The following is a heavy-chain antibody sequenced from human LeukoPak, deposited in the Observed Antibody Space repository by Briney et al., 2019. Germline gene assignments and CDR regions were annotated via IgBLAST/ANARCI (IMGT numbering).Heavy chain of an antibody. CDR1: GFTFSNYW. V-gene: IGHV3-74*01. CDR3: AKARYCDSTTCRYYGMDV. Sequence: GGSLRLSCAASGFTFSNYWMHWVRQAPGKGLGWVSHINSDGISTSYADSVKGRFTISRDNAKNTLYLQMHSLRAEDTAVYYCAKARYCDSTTCRYYGMDVWGQGTTVTVSS. J-gene: IGHJ6*02. CDR2: INSDGIST. D-gene: IGHD2-2*01.